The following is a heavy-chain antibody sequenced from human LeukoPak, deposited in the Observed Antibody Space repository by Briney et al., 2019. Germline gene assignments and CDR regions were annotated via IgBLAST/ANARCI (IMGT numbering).Heavy chain of an antibody. CDR2: INPNSGGT. CDR1: GYTFTGDY. D-gene: IGHD5-18*01. V-gene: IGHV1-2*02. CDR3: ASNSQLWEPLGY. J-gene: IGHJ4*02. Sequence: ASVKVSCKASGYTFTGDYMHWVRQAPGQGLEWMGWINPNSGGTNYAQKFQGRVTMTRDTSISTAYMELSRLRSDDTAVYYCASNSQLWEPLGYWGQGTLVTVSS.